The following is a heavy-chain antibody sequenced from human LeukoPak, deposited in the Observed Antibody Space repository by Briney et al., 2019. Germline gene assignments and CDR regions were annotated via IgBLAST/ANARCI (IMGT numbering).Heavy chain of an antibody. CDR1: GGSISSGDYY. CDR3: ARGDYYDSSGYYYH. J-gene: IGHJ5*02. V-gene: IGHV4-30-4*08. CDR2: IYYSGGT. Sequence: SQTLSLTXTVSGGSISSGDYYWSWIRQPPGKGLEWIGFIYYSGGTSYNPSLKSRVTISLDTSKNYFSLKLTSVTAADTAMYYCARGDYYDSSGYYYHWGQGTLVTVSS. D-gene: IGHD3-22*01.